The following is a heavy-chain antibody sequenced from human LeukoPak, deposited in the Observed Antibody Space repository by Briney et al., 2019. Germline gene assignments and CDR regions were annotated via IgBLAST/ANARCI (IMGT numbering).Heavy chain of an antibody. D-gene: IGHD1-1*01. J-gene: IGHJ4*02. CDR3: ARRAIWNPEFDY. V-gene: IGHV4-59*08. Sequence: SETLSITCTVSGGSISSYYWSWIRQPPGNGLEWIGYIYYSGSTNYNPSLKSRVTISVDTSKNQFSLKLSSVTAADTAVYYCARRAIWNPEFDYWGQGTLVTVSS. CDR2: IYYSGST. CDR1: GGSISSYY.